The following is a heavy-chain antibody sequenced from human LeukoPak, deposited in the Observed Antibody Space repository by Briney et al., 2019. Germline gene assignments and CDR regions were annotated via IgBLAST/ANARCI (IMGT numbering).Heavy chain of an antibody. D-gene: IGHD1-26*01. V-gene: IGHV3-30-3*01. J-gene: IGHJ4*02. CDR1: GFSFSDHI. CDR3: ASEVRPSEFDY. Sequence: GGSLRLSCAASGFSFSDHIMHWVRQAPGKGLEWVALIAHDGTYKHCADSVEGRFTISRDNSKNTLYLQMNSLRGEDTAVYYCASEVRPSEFDYWGQGTLVTVSS. CDR2: IAHDGTYK.